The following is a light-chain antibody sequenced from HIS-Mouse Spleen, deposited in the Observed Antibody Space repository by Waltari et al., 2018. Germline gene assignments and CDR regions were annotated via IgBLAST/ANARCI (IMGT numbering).Light chain of an antibody. V-gene: IGKV3-11*01. Sequence: IVLTQSPATLSLSPGQRPNLSSRASQSVSSYLAWYQQKPDQAPRLLIYDASNRATGIPARFSGSGSGTDFTLTISSLEPEDFAVYYCQQRSNWPLTFGGGTKVEIK. CDR2: DAS. CDR1: QSVSSY. J-gene: IGKJ4*01. CDR3: QQRSNWPLT.